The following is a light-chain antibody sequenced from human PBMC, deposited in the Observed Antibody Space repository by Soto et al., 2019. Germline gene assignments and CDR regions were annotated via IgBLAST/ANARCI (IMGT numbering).Light chain of an antibody. CDR2: EAS. CDR3: KQYNTFWT. Sequence: DIQLTQSPSTLSASVGDRVTITCRASHTISTWLAWYQQKPGKAPTLLIYEASRLGTGVTSRFSGSGSGPEFSLTISSLQPDDSATYYCKQYNTFWTFGHGTKVEI. V-gene: IGKV1-5*03. J-gene: IGKJ1*01. CDR1: HTISTW.